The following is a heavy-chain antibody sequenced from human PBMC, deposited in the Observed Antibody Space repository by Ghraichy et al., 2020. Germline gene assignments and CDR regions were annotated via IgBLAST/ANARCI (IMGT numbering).Heavy chain of an antibody. D-gene: IGHD6-19*01. Sequence: GGSLRLSCAASGFTFSSFAMSWVRQAPGKGLEWVSATIDTGANTFYADSVKGRFTISRDNSKNTLYLQMNSLRGEDTAVYYCAKMAGHPHYDYYMDVWGKGTAVSV. CDR2: TIDTGANT. CDR1: GFTFSSFA. V-gene: IGHV3-23*01. J-gene: IGHJ6*03. CDR3: AKMAGHPHYDYYMDV.